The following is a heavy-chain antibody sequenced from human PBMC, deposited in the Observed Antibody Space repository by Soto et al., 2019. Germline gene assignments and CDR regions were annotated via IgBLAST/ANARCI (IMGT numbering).Heavy chain of an antibody. Sequence: QVQLQESGPGLVKPSETLSLTCTVSGGSVSSGSYYWSWIRPPPGKGLEWIWYIYYSGSTNYNPSLQSRVTISVDTSKNQFSLKLSSVTAADTAVYYCARDLQDSYDFWSGPFDLWGRGTLVTVSS. V-gene: IGHV4-61*01. J-gene: IGHJ2*01. CDR2: IYYSGST. CDR3: ARDLQDSYDFWSGPFDL. D-gene: IGHD3-3*01. CDR1: GGSVSSGSYY.